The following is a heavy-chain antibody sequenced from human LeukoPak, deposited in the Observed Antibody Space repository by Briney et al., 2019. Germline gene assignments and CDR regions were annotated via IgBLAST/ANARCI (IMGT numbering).Heavy chain of an antibody. CDR3: EGVSTRPGY. CDR1: GFTFSAYW. CDR2: INEGANVK. J-gene: IGHJ4*02. V-gene: IGHV3-7*04. D-gene: IGHD1-14*01. Sequence: PGGSLRLSCAASGFTFSAYWMTWVRQAPGKGLEWLANINEGANVKFYVDSVKGRFIISRNNAKNSLYLQMNSLRAEDTAVYYCEGVSTRPGYWGQGTLVTVSS.